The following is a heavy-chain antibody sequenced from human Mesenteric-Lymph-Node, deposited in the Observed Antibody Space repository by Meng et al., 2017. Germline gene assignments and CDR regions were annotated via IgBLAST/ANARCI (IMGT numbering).Heavy chain of an antibody. V-gene: IGHV3-30*07. Sequence: GESLKISCAASGFTFSSYAMHWVRQAPGKGLEWVAVISYDGSNKYYADSVKGRFTISRDNAKNSLYLQMNSLRVEDTAVYYCARESEYSSGWYVYWGQGTLVTVSS. CDR2: ISYDGSNK. J-gene: IGHJ4*02. D-gene: IGHD6-19*01. CDR3: ARESEYSSGWYVY. CDR1: GFTFSSYA.